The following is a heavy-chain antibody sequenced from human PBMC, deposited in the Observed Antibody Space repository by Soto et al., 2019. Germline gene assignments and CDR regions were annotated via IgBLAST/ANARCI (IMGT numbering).Heavy chain of an antibody. CDR1: GYTFTSYD. J-gene: IGHJ4*02. CDR3: AKVKRMVVVPDFDY. Sequence: GXSVKVSFKASGYTFTSYDINWVRQATVQGLEWMGWMNPNSGNTGYAQKFQGRVTMTRNTSISTAYMELSSLRSEDTAIYYCAKVKRMVVVPDFDYWGRGALVTVYS. D-gene: IGHD3-22*01. V-gene: IGHV1-8*01. CDR2: MNPNSGNT.